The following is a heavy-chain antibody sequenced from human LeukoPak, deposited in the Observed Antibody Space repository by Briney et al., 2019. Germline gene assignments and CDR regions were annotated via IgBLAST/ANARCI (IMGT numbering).Heavy chain of an antibody. V-gene: IGHV3-48*04. Sequence: GGSPRLSCAASGFTFSSYSIDWVRQAPGKGLEWLSYISSSSSTIYFADSVKGRFTISRDNAKNSAYLHMNSLRAGDTAVYYCARVWSSGYTKDYWGQGTLVTVS. CDR2: ISSSSSTI. CDR3: ARVWSSGYTKDY. J-gene: IGHJ4*02. D-gene: IGHD3-22*01. CDR1: GFTFSSYS.